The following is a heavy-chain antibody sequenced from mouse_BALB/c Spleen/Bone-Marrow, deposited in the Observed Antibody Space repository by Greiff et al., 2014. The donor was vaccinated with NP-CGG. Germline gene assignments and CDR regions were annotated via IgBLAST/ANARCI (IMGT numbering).Heavy chain of an antibody. CDR3: ARHDGYFGAVDY. D-gene: IGHD2-3*01. Sequence: VQLQQSGPGLVAPSQSLSITCTISGFSLISYGVHWVRQPPGKGLEWLVVIWSDGSTTYNSALKSRLSISKDNSRSQVFLKMNSPLTDDAAIYYCARHDGYFGAVDYWGQGTSVTVSS. CDR2: IWSDGST. CDR1: GFSLISYG. V-gene: IGHV2-6-1*01. J-gene: IGHJ4*01.